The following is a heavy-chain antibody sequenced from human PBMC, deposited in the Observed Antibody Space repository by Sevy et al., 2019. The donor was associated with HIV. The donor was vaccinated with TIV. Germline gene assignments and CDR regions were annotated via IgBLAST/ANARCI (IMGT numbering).Heavy chain of an antibody. CDR1: GFTFSSYS. CDR2: ISSSSSTI. Sequence: GGSLRLSYAASGFTFSSYSMSWVRQAPGKGLEWVSYISSSSSTIYYADSVKGRFTISRDNAKNSLYLQMNSLRDEDTAVYYCARQGADRYNAFDIWGQGTMVTVSS. J-gene: IGHJ3*02. CDR3: ARQGADRYNAFDI. D-gene: IGHD1-1*01. V-gene: IGHV3-48*02.